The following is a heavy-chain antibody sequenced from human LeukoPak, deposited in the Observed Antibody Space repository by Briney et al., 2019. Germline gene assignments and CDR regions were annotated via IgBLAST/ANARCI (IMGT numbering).Heavy chain of an antibody. CDR3: ARGCSGGSCYAYFGY. Sequence: ASVKVSCKASGGTLSSYAISWVRQAPGQGLEWMGGIIPIFGTANYAQKFQGRVTITADESTSTAYMELSSLRSEDTAVYYCARGCSGGSCYAYFGYWGQGTLVTVSS. D-gene: IGHD2-15*01. V-gene: IGHV1-69*13. CDR1: GGTLSSYA. CDR2: IIPIFGTA. J-gene: IGHJ4*02.